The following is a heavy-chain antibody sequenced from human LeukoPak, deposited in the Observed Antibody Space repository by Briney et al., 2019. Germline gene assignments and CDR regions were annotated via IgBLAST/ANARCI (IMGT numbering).Heavy chain of an antibody. D-gene: IGHD3-3*01. Sequence: ASVKVSCKASGYTFTSYDINWVRQATGQGLEWMGWMNPNSGNTGYAQKFQGRVTMTRNTSISTAYMELSSLRSEDTAVYYCARAYYDFWSGTGNWFDPWGQGTLVTVSS. CDR1: GYTFTSYD. V-gene: IGHV1-8*01. CDR2: MNPNSGNT. CDR3: ARAYYDFWSGTGNWFDP. J-gene: IGHJ5*02.